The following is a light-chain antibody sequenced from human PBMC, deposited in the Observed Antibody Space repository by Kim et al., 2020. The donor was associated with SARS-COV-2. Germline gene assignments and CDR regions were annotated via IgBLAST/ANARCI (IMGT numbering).Light chain of an antibody. V-gene: IGLV1-40*01. CDR3: QSYDSGRWV. CDR2: GSS. CDR1: TSNIGAGHD. Sequence: PGQRVTIACTGSTSNIGAGHDVHWYQHLPGTAPKVLIYGSSNRPSGVPDRFSGSKSGTSAFLAITGLQAEDEGDYYCQSYDSGRWVFGGGTQLTVL. J-gene: IGLJ3*02.